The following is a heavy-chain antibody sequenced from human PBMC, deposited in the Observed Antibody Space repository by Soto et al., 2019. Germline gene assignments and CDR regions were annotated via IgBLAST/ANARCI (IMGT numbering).Heavy chain of an antibody. CDR2: IYHSGST. J-gene: IGHJ5*02. Sequence: SETLSLTCAVSGGSISSGGYSWSWIRQPPGKGLEWIGYIYHSGSTYYNPSLKSRVTISVDRSKNQFSLKLSSVTAADTAVYYCARVRNGTTYWFDPWGQGTLVTVSS. V-gene: IGHV4-30-2*01. D-gene: IGHD1-1*01. CDR3: ARVRNGTTYWFDP. CDR1: GGSISSGGYS.